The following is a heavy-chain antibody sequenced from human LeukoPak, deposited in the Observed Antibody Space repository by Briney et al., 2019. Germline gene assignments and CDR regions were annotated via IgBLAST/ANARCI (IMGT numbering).Heavy chain of an antibody. D-gene: IGHD2-21*01. CDR2: TSYDGGNR. CDR3: ARKSLWFKYYDY. J-gene: IGHJ4*02. Sequence: GGSLRLSCAASGFTFSSYAMSWVRQAPGQGLEWVAATSYDGGNRYYADYVKGRFTISRDNSNNTLFLQMKSLRPEDTAVYFCARKSLWFKYYDYWGQGIWVTVSS. V-gene: IGHV3-30*01. CDR1: GFTFSSYA.